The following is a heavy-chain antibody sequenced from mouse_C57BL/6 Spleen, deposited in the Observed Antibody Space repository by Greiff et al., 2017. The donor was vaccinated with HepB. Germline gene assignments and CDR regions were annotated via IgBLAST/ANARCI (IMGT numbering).Heavy chain of an antibody. Sequence: EVMLVESEGGLVQPGSSMKLSCTASGFTFSDYYMAWVRQVPEKGLEWVANINYDGSSTYYLDSLKSRFIISRDNAKNILYLQMSSLKSEDTATYYCARGGVRAFDYWGQGTTLTVSS. V-gene: IGHV5-16*01. J-gene: IGHJ2*01. D-gene: IGHD3-1*01. CDR2: INYDGSST. CDR3: ARGGVRAFDY. CDR1: GFTFSDYY.